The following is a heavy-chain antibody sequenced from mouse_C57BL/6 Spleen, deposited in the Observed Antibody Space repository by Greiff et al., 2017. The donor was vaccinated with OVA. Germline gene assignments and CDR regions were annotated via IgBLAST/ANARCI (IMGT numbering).Heavy chain of an antibody. J-gene: IGHJ4*01. V-gene: IGHV1-80*01. CDR3: ARHGTYYAMDY. CDR2: IYPGDGDT. CDR1: GYAFSSYW. Sequence: VKLQESGAELVKPGASVKISCKASGYAFSSYWMNWVKQRPGKGLEWIGQIYPGDGDTNYNGKFKGKATLTADKSSSTAYMQLSSLTSEDSAVYFCARHGTYYAMDYWGQGTSVTVSS. D-gene: IGHD4-1*01.